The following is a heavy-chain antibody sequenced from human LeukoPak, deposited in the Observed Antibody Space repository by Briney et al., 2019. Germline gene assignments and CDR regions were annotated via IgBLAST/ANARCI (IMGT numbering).Heavy chain of an antibody. J-gene: IGHJ4*02. V-gene: IGHV1-69*13. CDR1: GGTFSSYA. D-gene: IGHD6-13*01. CDR2: IIPIFGTA. CDR3: ATQGRGEQLVXXYFDY. Sequence: SVKVSCKASGGTFSSYAISWVRQAPGQGLEWMGGIIPIFGTANYAQKFQGRVTITADESTSTAYMELSSLRSEDTAVYYCATQGRGEQLVXXYFDYWGQXTLVXVSS.